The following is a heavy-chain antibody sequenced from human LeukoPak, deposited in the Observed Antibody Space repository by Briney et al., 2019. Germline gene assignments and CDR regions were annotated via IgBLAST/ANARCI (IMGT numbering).Heavy chain of an antibody. D-gene: IGHD3-22*01. J-gene: IGHJ4*02. CDR3: TGVHVYSYDRSGYYYDY. CDR2: IRSKANSYAT. CDR1: GFTFSGSA. Sequence: GGSLKLSCAASGFTFSGSAMHWVRQASGKGLEWVGRIRSKANSYATAYAASVKGRFTISREDSKNTAYLQINSLQPEDTPVYYCTGVHVYSYDRSGYYYDYWGQGTLVTVSS. V-gene: IGHV3-73*01.